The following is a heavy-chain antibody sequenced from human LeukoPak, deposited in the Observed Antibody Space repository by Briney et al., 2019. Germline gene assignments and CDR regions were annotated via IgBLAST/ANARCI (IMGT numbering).Heavy chain of an antibody. V-gene: IGHV3-23*01. CDR3: ARQSSGWWTWFDP. CDR1: GFTFSSYA. J-gene: IGHJ5*02. Sequence: PGGSLRFSCAASGFTFSSYAMSWVRQAPGKGLEWVSAIRGSDDNTYYADSVKGRFTISRDSSKNTLYLEMNSLRAEDTAVYYCARQSSGWWTWFDPWGQGTLVTVSS. CDR2: IRGSDDNT. D-gene: IGHD6-19*01.